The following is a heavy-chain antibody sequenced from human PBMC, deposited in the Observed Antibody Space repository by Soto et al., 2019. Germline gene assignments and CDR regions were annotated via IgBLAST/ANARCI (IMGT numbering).Heavy chain of an antibody. CDR2: ISYDGSNK. D-gene: IGHD1-7*01. V-gene: IGHV3-30*18. CDR3: AKDTETTGTTLVANWFDP. CDR1: GFTFSSYC. Sequence: LRLSCAASGFTFSSYCMHWVRQAPGKGLEWVAVISYDGSNKYYADSVKGRFTISRDNSKNTLYLQMNSLRAEDTAVYYCAKDTETTGTTLVANWFDPWGQGTLVTVSS. J-gene: IGHJ5*02.